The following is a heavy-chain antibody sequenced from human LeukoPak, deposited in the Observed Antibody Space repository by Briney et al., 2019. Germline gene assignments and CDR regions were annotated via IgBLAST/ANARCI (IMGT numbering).Heavy chain of an antibody. V-gene: IGHV4-39*01. D-gene: IGHD6-19*01. CDR3: ATQAVAGNFDI. J-gene: IGHJ3*02. Sequence: SETLSLTCTVSAGSIRSSTYYWGWIRQPPGKGLEWIGSIYYSGNTYYNPSLKSRLTISVDTSKNQFSLRLSSVTAADTAVYYCATQAVAGNFDIWGQGTMVTVSS. CDR2: IYYSGNT. CDR1: AGSIRSSTYY.